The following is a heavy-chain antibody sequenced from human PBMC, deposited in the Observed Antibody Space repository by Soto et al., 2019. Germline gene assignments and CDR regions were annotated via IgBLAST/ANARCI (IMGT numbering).Heavy chain of an antibody. CDR3: TVVVVPAAIRNAFDI. J-gene: IGHJ3*02. V-gene: IGHV4-34*01. CDR2: INHSGST. CDR1: GGSFSGYY. D-gene: IGHD2-2*01. Sequence: QVQLQQWGAGLLKPSETLSLTCAVYGGSFSGYYWSWIRQPPGKGLEWIGEINHSGSTNYNPSLKSRVTISVDPSKNQFSLKLSSVTAADTAVYYCTVVVVPAAIRNAFDIWGQGTMVTVSS.